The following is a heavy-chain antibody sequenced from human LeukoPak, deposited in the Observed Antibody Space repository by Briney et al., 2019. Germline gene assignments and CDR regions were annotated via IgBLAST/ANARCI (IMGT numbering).Heavy chain of an antibody. CDR1: GGSISSHY. CDR3: ASWGFDTFTGHGLDY. CDR2: VYYTGST. V-gene: IGHV4-59*11. J-gene: IGHJ4*02. Sequence: SETLSLTCTVSGGSISSHYWSWIRQPLGKGPEWIAYVYYTGSTYYNPSLKSRVTISVDTSKNQFSLKLSSVTAADTAVYYCASWGFDTFTGHGLDYWGQGTLVTVSS. D-gene: IGHD3-9*01.